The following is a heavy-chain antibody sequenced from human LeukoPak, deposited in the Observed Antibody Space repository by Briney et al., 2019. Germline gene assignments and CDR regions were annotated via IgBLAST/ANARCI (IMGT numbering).Heavy chain of an antibody. Sequence: PSETPFLPCTFSCYFISSGYYLAWVRQAPGKGLEWIGRIYTSGSTNYNPSLKSRVTMSVDTSKNQFSLKLSSVTAADTAVYYCARVSGSYREYYFDYWGQGTLVTVSS. D-gene: IGHD1-26*01. CDR1: CYFISSGYY. V-gene: IGHV4-38-2*02. CDR2: IYTSGST. J-gene: IGHJ4*02. CDR3: ARVSGSYREYYFDY.